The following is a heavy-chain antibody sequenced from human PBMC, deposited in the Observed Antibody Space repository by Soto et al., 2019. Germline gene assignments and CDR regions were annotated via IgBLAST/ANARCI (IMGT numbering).Heavy chain of an antibody. D-gene: IGHD3-10*01. CDR3: AHRGPPGFYGSGSPFDY. J-gene: IGHJ4*02. Sequence: SGPTLVNPTQTLTLTCTFSGFSLSTSGVGVGWIRQPPGKALEWLALIYWNDDKRYSPSLKSRLTITKDTSKNQVVLTMTNMDPVDTATYYCAHRGPPGFYGSGSPFDYWGQGTLVTVSS. CDR1: GFSLSTSGVG. CDR2: IYWNDDK. V-gene: IGHV2-5*01.